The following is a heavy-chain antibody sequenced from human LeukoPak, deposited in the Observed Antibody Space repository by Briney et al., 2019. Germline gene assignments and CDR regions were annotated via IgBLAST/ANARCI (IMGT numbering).Heavy chain of an antibody. CDR1: GYTFTSYG. CDR2: ISAYNGNT. CDR3: ARDRSYYYDSSGPTDY. V-gene: IGHV1-18*01. Sequence: ASVKVSCKASGYTFTSYGISWVRQAPGQGLEWMGWISAYNGNTNYAQKLQGRVTMTTDTSTSTACMELRSLRSDDTAVYYCARDRSYYYDSSGPTDYWGQGTLVTVSS. J-gene: IGHJ4*02. D-gene: IGHD3-22*01.